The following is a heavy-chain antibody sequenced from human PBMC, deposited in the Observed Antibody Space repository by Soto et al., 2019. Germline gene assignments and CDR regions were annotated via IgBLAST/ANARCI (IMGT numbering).Heavy chain of an antibody. CDR1: GFTVSSNY. V-gene: IGHV3-53*01. CDR2: IYSDGGT. CDR3: ARNYYDFLTGLRN. Sequence: PGGSLRLSCAASGFTVSSNYMSWVRQAPGKGLEWVSLIYSDGGTFYADSVKGRFTISRDNSKNTLYLQMDTLRAEDTAIYYCARNYYDFLTGLRNWGQGTLVTVSS. J-gene: IGHJ4*02. D-gene: IGHD3-9*01.